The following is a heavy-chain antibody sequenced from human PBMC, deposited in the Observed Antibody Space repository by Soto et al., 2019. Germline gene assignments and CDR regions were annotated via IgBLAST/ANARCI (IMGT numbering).Heavy chain of an antibody. Sequence: GGSLRLSCAASGFTFSSYWMSWVRQAPGKGLEWVANIKQDGSEKYYVDSVKGRFTISRDNAKNSLYLQMNSLRAEDTAVYYCAREVYDFCSGYYYYYYRMAFWAQGTTVPVSS. CDR1: GFTFSSYW. CDR2: IKQDGSEK. V-gene: IGHV3-7*01. J-gene: IGHJ6*02. CDR3: AREVYDFCSGYYYYYYRMAF. D-gene: IGHD3-3*01.